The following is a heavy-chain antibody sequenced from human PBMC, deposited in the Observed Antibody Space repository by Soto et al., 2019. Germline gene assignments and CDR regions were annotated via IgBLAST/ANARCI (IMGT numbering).Heavy chain of an antibody. CDR1: GYTFTSYD. CDR2: MNPNSGNT. D-gene: IGHD6-13*01. J-gene: IGHJ6*02. V-gene: IGHV1-8*01. Sequence: QVQLVQSGAEVKKPGASVKVSCKASGYTFTSYDINWVRQATGQGLEWMGWMNPNSGNTGYAQKFQGRVTMTRNTYISTAYMELGSLRSEDTAVYYCARRGYSSSWYYYYDYGMDVWGQGTTVTVSS. CDR3: ARRGYSSSWYYYYDYGMDV.